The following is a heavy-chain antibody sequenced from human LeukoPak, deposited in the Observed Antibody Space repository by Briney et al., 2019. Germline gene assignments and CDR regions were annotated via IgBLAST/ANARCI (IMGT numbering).Heavy chain of an antibody. CDR3: AKGPQLASTYYYYGMDV. D-gene: IGHD6-6*01. Sequence: GGSRRLSCTASGFTFGDYAMSWVRQAPGKGLEWVSAISGSGSSTYYADSVKGRFTISRDNSKNTLYLQMNSLRAEDTAVYYCAKGPQLASTYYYYGMDVWGQGTTVTVSS. CDR1: GFTFGDYA. CDR2: ISGSGSST. V-gene: IGHV3-23*01. J-gene: IGHJ6*02.